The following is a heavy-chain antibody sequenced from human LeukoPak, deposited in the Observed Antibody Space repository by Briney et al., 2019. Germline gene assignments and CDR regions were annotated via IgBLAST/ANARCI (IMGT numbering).Heavy chain of an antibody. CDR3: ANLPRGYSYGYDAFDI. Sequence: GGSLRLSCAASGFTVSSNYMSWVRQAPGKGLEWVSFISSSSSYIYYADSVKGRFTISRDNAQNSLYLQMHSLRAEDTAVYYCANLPRGYSYGYDAFDIWGQGTMVTVSS. V-gene: IGHV3-21*01. CDR2: ISSSSSYI. D-gene: IGHD5-18*01. CDR1: GFTVSSNY. J-gene: IGHJ3*02.